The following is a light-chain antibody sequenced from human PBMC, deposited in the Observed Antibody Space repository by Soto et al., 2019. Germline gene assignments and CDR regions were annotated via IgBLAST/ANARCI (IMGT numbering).Light chain of an antibody. V-gene: IGKV1-39*01. Sequence: IQMTQSPSSLSASVGDTVTITCRASQIISNYLNWYQQKPGKAPNLLIYAASSLQSGVPSRFSGNASGTDFTINISSLQHEDFETYYCQQSYSTPRTFGQGTKVESK. J-gene: IGKJ1*01. CDR2: AAS. CDR3: QQSYSTPRT. CDR1: QIISNY.